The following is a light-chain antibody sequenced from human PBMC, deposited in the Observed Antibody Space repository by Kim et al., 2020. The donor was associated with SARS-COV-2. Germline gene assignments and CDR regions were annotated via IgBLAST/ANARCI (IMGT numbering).Light chain of an antibody. CDR3: LQHDDFPLT. J-gene: IGKJ1*01. CDR1: RDIDDD. Sequence: ATPGDKVNISCKASRDIDDDINWYQQKPQEPIILIIQEGTTLVPGISPRFSGSGYGTNFILTINNIESEDAAYYFCLQHDDFPLTFGQGTKVDIK. CDR2: EGT. V-gene: IGKV5-2*01.